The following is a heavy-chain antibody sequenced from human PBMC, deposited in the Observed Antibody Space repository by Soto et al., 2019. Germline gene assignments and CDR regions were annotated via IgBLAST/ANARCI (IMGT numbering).Heavy chain of an antibody. D-gene: IGHD2-15*01. V-gene: IGHV3-23*01. Sequence: GGSLRLSCAASGFTFSSYAMSWVRQAPGKGLEWVSAISGSGGSTYYADSVKGRFTISRDNSKNTLYLQMNSLRAEDTAVYYCAKGFHYKLLRKEDAFDIWGQGTMVTVSS. J-gene: IGHJ3*02. CDR1: GFTFSSYA. CDR3: AKGFHYKLLRKEDAFDI. CDR2: ISGSGGST.